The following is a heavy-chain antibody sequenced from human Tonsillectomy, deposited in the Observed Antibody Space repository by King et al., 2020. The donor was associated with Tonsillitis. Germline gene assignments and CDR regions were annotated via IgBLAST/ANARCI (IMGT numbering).Heavy chain of an antibody. J-gene: IGHJ4*02. CDR1: GGSISSGDYY. CDR3: ARENRGNYYDSSGYYNYFDY. Sequence: QLQESGPGLVKPSQTLSLTCTVSGGSISSGDYYCSWIRQPPGKGLEWMGYIYYSGSTYYNPSLKSRVNISVDTSKNQFSLKLSSVTAADTAVYYCARENRGNYYDSSGYYNYFDYWGQGTLVTVSS. CDR2: IYYSGST. V-gene: IGHV4-30-4*01. D-gene: IGHD3-22*01.